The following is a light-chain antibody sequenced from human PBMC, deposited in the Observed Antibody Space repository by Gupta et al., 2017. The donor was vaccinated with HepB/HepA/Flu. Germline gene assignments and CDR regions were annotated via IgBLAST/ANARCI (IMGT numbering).Light chain of an antibody. CDR3: LQQEYFPPST. Sequence: ETTLTQSPAFMSATPGDKVNISCKASQDIDDDMNWYQQKPGEAAIFIIQEATTRFPGIPPLFSDRQCGTDFTLTINNMDSVDGAYYLFLQQEYFPPSTFGPGTKVEIK. J-gene: IGKJ1*01. CDR1: QDIDDD. CDR2: EAT. V-gene: IGKV5-2*01.